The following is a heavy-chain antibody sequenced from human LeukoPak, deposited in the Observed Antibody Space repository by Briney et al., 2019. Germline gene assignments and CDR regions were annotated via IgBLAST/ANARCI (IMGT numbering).Heavy chain of an antibody. J-gene: IGHJ3*02. D-gene: IGHD2-8*02. CDR1: GFTFSSYG. V-gene: IGHV3-30*18. CDR2: ISYDGSNK. CDR3: AKDYCRYCRDAFDI. Sequence: GGSLRLSCAASGFTFSSYGMHWVRQAPGKGLEWVAVISYDGSNKYYADSVKGRFTISRDNSKNTLYLQMNSLRAEDTAVYYCAKDYCRYCRDAFDIWGQGTMVTVSS.